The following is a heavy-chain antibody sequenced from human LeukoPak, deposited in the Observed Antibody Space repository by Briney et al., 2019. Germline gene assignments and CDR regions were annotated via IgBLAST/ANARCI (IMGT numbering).Heavy chain of an antibody. CDR3: ARRSDLGYYYGMDV. D-gene: IGHD7-27*01. Sequence: GESLKITCKGSGYSFSTYWIAWVRQMPGKGLEWMGIIHPGDSDTRYSPSFEGQVTISADKSISTAYLQWSSLKASDTAMYYCARRSDLGYYYGMDVWGQGATVTVSS. CDR2: IHPGDSDT. V-gene: IGHV5-51*01. CDR1: GYSFSTYW. J-gene: IGHJ6*02.